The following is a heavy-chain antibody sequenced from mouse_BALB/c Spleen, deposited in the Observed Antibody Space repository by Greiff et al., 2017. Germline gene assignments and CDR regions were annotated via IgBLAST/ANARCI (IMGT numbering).Heavy chain of an antibody. Sequence: EVKVEESGGGLVKPGGSLKLSCAASGFTFSSYAMSWVRQTPEKRLEWVASISSGGSTYYPDSVKGRFTISRDNARNILYLQMSSLRSEDTAMYYCARGLYDSAWFAYWGQGTLVTVSA. J-gene: IGHJ3*01. V-gene: IGHV5-6-5*01. D-gene: IGHD2-4*01. CDR1: GFTFSSYA. CDR2: ISSGGST. CDR3: ARGLYDSAWFAY.